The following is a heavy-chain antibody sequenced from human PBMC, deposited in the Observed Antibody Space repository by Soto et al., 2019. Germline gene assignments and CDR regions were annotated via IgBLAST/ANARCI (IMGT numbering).Heavy chain of an antibody. Sequence: QVQLVQSGAEVKKPGASVKVSCKASGYTFTSYGIIWVRQAPGQGLEWMGWISAYNGNTNYAQKLQGRVTMTTDTSTSTAYMELRSLRSDDTAVYYCARDTVCSSTSCYMAYYYYGMDVWGQGTTVTVSS. D-gene: IGHD2-2*02. CDR3: ARDTVCSSTSCYMAYYYYGMDV. J-gene: IGHJ6*02. CDR1: GYTFTSYG. V-gene: IGHV1-18*01. CDR2: ISAYNGNT.